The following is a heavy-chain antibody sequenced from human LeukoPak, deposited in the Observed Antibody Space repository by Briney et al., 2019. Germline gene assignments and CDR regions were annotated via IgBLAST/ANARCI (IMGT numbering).Heavy chain of an antibody. CDR3: ARGAAGYSYG. D-gene: IGHD5-18*01. Sequence: SETLSLTCTVSGGSISSYYWSWIRQPPGKGLEWIGHIYYSGSTNYNPSLKSRLTISIDTSKNQFSLRLSSVTAADTAVYYCARGAAGYSYGWGQGTLVTVSS. V-gene: IGHV4-59*01. CDR2: IYYSGST. CDR1: GGSISSYY. J-gene: IGHJ4*02.